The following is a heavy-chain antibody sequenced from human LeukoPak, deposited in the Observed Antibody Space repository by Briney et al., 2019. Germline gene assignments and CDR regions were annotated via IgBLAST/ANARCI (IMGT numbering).Heavy chain of an antibody. CDR1: GYTFTGYY. J-gene: IGHJ4*02. CDR2: INPNSGGT. Sequence: VASVKVSCKASGYTFTGYYMHWVRQAPGQGLEWMGWINPNSGGTNYAQKFQGRVTMTRDTSISTAYMELSRLRSDDTAVYYCATTSPYSNSPFDYWGQGTLVTVSS. V-gene: IGHV1-2*02. D-gene: IGHD4-11*01. CDR3: ATTSPYSNSPFDY.